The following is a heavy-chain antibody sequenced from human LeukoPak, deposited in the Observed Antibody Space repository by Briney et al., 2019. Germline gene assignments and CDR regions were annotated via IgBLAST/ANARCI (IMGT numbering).Heavy chain of an antibody. J-gene: IGHJ4*02. V-gene: IGHV3-74*01. CDR1: GFTFSYYW. CDR2: IKSDGSSI. CDR3: TRDLDYRGYSNFDH. Sequence: PGGSLRLSCAASGFTFSYYWMHWVRQAPGKGLVWVSRIKSDGSSIIYADSVKGRFTISRDNAKNTLYLQMNSLGAEDTAVYYCTRDLDYRGYSNFDHWGQGTLVTVSS. D-gene: IGHD4-23*01.